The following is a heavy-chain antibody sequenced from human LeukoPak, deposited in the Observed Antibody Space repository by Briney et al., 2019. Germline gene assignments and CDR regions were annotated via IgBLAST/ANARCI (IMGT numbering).Heavy chain of an antibody. J-gene: IGHJ6*02. Sequence: SETLSLTCTVSGGSISSSTYYWGWIRQLPGRGREGIGSIYYSGYTYHNPSLESRVTMSVDTSKNQFSLKLTSVTAADTAVYYCATSGPGYYYGMDVWGQGTTVTVSS. V-gene: IGHV4-39*01. CDR2: IYYSGYT. CDR1: GGSISSSTYY. D-gene: IGHD2-15*01. CDR3: ATSGPGYYYGMDV.